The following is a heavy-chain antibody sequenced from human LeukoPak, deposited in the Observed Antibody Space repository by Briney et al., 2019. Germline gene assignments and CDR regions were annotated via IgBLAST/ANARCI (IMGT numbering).Heavy chain of an antibody. D-gene: IGHD3-10*01. CDR2: IIPIFGTA. CDR1: GGTFSSYA. V-gene: IGHV1-69*13. Sequence: ASVKVSCKASGGTFSSYAISWVRQAPGQGPEWMGGIIPIFGTANYAQKFQGRVTITADESTSTAYMELSSLRSEDTAVYYCARGWMVREEFDYWGQGTLVTVSS. CDR3: ARGWMVREEFDY. J-gene: IGHJ4*02.